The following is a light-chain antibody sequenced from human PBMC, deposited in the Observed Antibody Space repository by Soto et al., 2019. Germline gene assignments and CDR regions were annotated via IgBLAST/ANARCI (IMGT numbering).Light chain of an antibody. J-gene: IGLJ3*02. CDR3: AAWDDCGV. CDR2: RNN. V-gene: IGLV1-44*01. Sequence: QAVVTQPPSASGTPGQRVTICCSESSSIGSDTVNWYQQVPRTAPKLLIYRNNQRPSGVPDRFSGSESGTSASLAISGLQSEDEADSYCAAWDDCGVFGGGTKLTVL. CDR1: SSIGSDT.